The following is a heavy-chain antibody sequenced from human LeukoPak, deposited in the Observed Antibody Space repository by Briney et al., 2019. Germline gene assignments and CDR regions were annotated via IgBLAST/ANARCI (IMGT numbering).Heavy chain of an antibody. Sequence: PSETLSLTCTVSGGSISSSSYYWGWIRQPPGKGLEWIGSIYYSGSTYYNPSLKSRVTISVDTSKNQFSLKLSSVTAADMAVYYCARLHGDRHAFDIWGQGTMVTVSS. CDR3: ARLHGDRHAFDI. D-gene: IGHD4-17*01. CDR1: GGSISSSSYY. CDR2: IYYSGST. J-gene: IGHJ3*02. V-gene: IGHV4-39*01.